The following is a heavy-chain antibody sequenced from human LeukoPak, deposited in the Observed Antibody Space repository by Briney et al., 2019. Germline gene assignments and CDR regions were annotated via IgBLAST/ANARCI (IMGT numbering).Heavy chain of an antibody. CDR2: ISRHGSTK. Sequence: GKSLRLSCAASGLSLTTHGMHWVRQAPGKGLEWVAVISRHGSTKIYAASVKGRFTISRDNSKNTMYLQMDSLRPEDTAVYLCAKEYSSGWSYWYFDLWGRGTPVTVSS. V-gene: IGHV3-30*18. D-gene: IGHD6-19*01. CDR1: GLSLTTHG. J-gene: IGHJ2*01. CDR3: AKEYSSGWSYWYFDL.